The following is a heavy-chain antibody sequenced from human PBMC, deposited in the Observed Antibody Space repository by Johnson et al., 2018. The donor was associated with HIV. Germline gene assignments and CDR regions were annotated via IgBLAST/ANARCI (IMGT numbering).Heavy chain of an antibody. Sequence: VQLVESGGGVVQPGRSLRLSCAASGFTFSSYAMHWVSQAPGKGLEWVAVISYDGSNKYYADSVKGRFTISRDNSKNTLYLQMNSLTAEDTAVYYCATFYYDNSNYFELASFFPGPTDLWGQGTLVTVSS. D-gene: IGHD3-22*01. V-gene: IGHV3-30-3*01. J-gene: IGHJ3*01. CDR3: ATFYYDNSNYFELASFFPGPTDL. CDR1: GFTFSSYA. CDR2: ISYDGSNK.